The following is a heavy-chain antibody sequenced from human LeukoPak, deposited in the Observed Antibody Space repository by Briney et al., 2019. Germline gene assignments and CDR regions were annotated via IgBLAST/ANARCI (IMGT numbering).Heavy chain of an antibody. V-gene: IGHV4-59*01. J-gene: IGHJ4*02. CDR3: ARDPGQQLPFGYFDY. CDR1: GGFISSYY. Sequence: TSETLSLTCTVSGGFISSYYWSWLRQPPGRGLEWIGYIYYSGSTNYNPSLKSRVTISVDTSKNQFSLKLSSVTAADTAVYYCARDPGQQLPFGYFDYWGQGTLVTVSS. CDR2: IYYSGST. D-gene: IGHD6-13*01.